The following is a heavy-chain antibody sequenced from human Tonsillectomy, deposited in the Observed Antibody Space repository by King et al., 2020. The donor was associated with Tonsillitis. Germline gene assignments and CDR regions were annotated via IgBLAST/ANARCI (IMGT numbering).Heavy chain of an antibody. D-gene: IGHD6-13*01. Sequence: VQLVQSGGGVVQPGRFLRLSCAASGFTFSSYPMHWVRQAPGKGLEWVAVISYDGSTKYYADSVKGRFTISRDSSKNTLFLQMSSLRAEDTAVYYCAREVLASYYSSSWYEPFDYWGPGTLVTVSS. CDR2: ISYDGSTK. CDR1: GFTFSSYP. CDR3: AREVLASYYSSSWYEPFDY. V-gene: IGHV3-30*04. J-gene: IGHJ4*02.